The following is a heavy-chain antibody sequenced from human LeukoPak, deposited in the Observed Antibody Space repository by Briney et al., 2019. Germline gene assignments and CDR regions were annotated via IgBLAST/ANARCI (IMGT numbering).Heavy chain of an antibody. CDR3: ASGDSSSWYFWFDP. Sequence: SETLSLTCAVYGGSFRGYYWSWIRQPPGKGLGWIGEINHSGSTNYNPSLKSRVTISVDTSKNQFSLKLSPVTAADTAVYYCASGDSSSWYFWFDPWGQGTLVTVSS. V-gene: IGHV4-34*01. D-gene: IGHD6-13*01. CDR1: GGSFRGYY. CDR2: INHSGST. J-gene: IGHJ5*02.